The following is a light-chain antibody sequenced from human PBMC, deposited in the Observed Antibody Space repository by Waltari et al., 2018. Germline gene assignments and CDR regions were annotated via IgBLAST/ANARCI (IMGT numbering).Light chain of an antibody. CDR1: SSDVGNYKR. J-gene: IGLJ2*01. CDR2: AVS. V-gene: IGLV2-23*02. Sequence: QSALTQPASVSGSPGQSITISCTGTSSDVGNYKRVPWYQQHPGKAPKLMIYAVSKRPSGVSDRFSGSKSGDMASLTISGLQPEDEAEYFCSSHAGSSKGVFGGGTKVTVL. CDR3: SSHAGSSKGV.